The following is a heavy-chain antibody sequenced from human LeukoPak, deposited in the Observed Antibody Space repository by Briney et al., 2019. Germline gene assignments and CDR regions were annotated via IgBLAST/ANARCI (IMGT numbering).Heavy chain of an antibody. CDR3: AILYDSSGYYAFDI. D-gene: IGHD3-22*01. CDR1: GFAFSDHA. Sequence: GGSLRLSCAASGFAFSDHAMSWVRQAPGKGLEWVSTITGSVGSTYYTDSVKGRFTISRDNSKNTLYLQMNSLRAEDTAVYYCAILYDSSGYYAFDIWGQGTMVTVSS. CDR2: ITGSVGST. J-gene: IGHJ3*02. V-gene: IGHV3-23*01.